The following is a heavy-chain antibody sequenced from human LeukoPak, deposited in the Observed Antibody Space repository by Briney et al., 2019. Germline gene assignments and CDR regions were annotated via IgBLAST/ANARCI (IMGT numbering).Heavy chain of an antibody. Sequence: GGSLRLSCAASGFTFSSYGMHWVRQAPGKGLEWVAVIWYDGSNKYYADSVKGRFIISRDNSKNTLYLQMNSLRDEDTAVYYCARDGKDFWSGYYPYYFDYWGQGTLVTVSS. CDR1: GFTFSSYG. J-gene: IGHJ4*02. CDR3: ARDGKDFWSGYYPYYFDY. V-gene: IGHV3-33*01. D-gene: IGHD3-3*01. CDR2: IWYDGSNK.